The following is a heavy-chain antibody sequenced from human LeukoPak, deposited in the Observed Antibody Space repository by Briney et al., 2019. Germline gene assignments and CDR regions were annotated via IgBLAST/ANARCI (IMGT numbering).Heavy chain of an antibody. CDR2: ISSSSSYI. D-gene: IGHD2-2*01. V-gene: IGHV3-21*01. CDR3: AVLTYQLLDYYFDY. J-gene: IGHJ4*02. CDR1: GFTFSSYG. Sequence: PGGSLRLSCAASGFTFSSYGMNWVRQAPGKGLEWVSSISSSSSYIYYADSVKGRFTISRDNAKNSLYLQMNSLRAEDTAVYYCAVLTYQLLDYYFDYWGQGTLVTVSS.